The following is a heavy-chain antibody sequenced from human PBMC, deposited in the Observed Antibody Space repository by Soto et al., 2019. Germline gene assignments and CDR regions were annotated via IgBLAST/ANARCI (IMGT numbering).Heavy chain of an antibody. J-gene: IGHJ5*02. CDR1: SGSISSSSYY. CDR2: IYYSGST. CDR3: ARIGIAVAEDWFDP. D-gene: IGHD6-19*01. V-gene: IGHV4-39*01. Sequence: SXTLSLTCTVSSGSISSSSYYWGWIRQPPGKGLEWIGIIYYSGSTYYNPSLKSRVTISVDTSKNQFSLKLSSVTAADTAVYYCARIGIAVAEDWFDPWGQGTLVTVYS.